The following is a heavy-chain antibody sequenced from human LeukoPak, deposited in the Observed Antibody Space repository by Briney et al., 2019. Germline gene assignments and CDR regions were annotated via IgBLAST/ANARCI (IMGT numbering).Heavy chain of an antibody. CDR3: AKERKYYDSSGYSGFDY. V-gene: IGHV3-30*18. D-gene: IGHD3-22*01. J-gene: IGHJ4*02. CDR1: GFTFSSYE. CDR2: ISYDGSNK. Sequence: GGSLRLSCAASGFTFSSYEMNWVRQAPGKGLEWVAVISYDGSNKYYADSVKGRFTISRDNSKNTLYLQMNSLRAEDTAVYYCAKERKYYDSSGYSGFDYWGQGTLVTVSS.